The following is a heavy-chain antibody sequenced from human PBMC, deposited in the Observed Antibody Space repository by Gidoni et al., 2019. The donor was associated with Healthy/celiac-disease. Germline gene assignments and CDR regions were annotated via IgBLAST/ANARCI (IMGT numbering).Heavy chain of an antibody. V-gene: IGHV3-21*01. CDR3: ARYPSSEWLDDY. CDR2: ISSSSSYI. Sequence: EVQLVESGGGLVKPGGSLRLSCAASGFTFSSYSMNWVRQAPGKGLEWVSSISSSSSYIYYADSVKGRFTISRDNAKNSLYLQMNSLRAEDTAVYYCARYPSSEWLDDYWGQGTLVTVSS. J-gene: IGHJ4*02. D-gene: IGHD6-19*01. CDR1: GFTFSSYS.